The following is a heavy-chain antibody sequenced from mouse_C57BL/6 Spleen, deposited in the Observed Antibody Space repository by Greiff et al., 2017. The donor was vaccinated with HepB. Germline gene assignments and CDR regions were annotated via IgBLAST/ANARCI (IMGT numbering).Heavy chain of an antibody. J-gene: IGHJ2*01. D-gene: IGHD1-1*01. CDR1: GFTFSDYG. CDR2: ISSGSSTI. V-gene: IGHV5-17*01. CDR3: ARRDYYGRMDY. Sequence: EVKLMESGGGLVKPGGSLKLSCAASGFTFSDYGMHWVRQAPEKGLEWVAYISSGSSTIYYADTVKGRFTISRDNAKNTLFLQMTSLRSEDTAMYYCARRDYYGRMDYWGQGTTLTVSS.